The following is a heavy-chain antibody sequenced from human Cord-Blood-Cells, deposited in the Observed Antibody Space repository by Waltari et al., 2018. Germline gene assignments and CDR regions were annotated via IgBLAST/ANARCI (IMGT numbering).Heavy chain of an antibody. D-gene: IGHD5-18*01. Sequence: QVQLVQSGAEVKKPGASVKVSCKASGYTFTGYYMPWVREAPGQGLEWMGWINPNSGGTNYAQKFQGRVTMTRDTSISTAYMELSRLRSDDTAVYYCARTRRGYSYGYDAFDIWGQGTMVTVSS. V-gene: IGHV1-2*02. CDR1: GYTFTGYY. J-gene: IGHJ3*02. CDR2: INPNSGGT. CDR3: ARTRRGYSYGYDAFDI.